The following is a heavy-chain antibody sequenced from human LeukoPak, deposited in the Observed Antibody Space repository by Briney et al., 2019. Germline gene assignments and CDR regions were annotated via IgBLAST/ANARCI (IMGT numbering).Heavy chain of an antibody. D-gene: IGHD7-27*01. J-gene: IGHJ4*02. Sequence: SETLSLTCTVSGGSISDYYWSWIRQPPGKRLEWIGYIYSSGSTNYNPSLKSRVTISVDTSKNQFSLKLSSVTAADTAVYYCARRGDPWGYYFDYWGQGTLVTVSS. CDR2: IYSSGST. V-gene: IGHV4-59*08. CDR3: ARRGDPWGYYFDY. CDR1: GGSISDYY.